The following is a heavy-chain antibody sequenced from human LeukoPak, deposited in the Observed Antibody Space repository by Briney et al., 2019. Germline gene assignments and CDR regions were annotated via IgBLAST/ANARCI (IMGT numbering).Heavy chain of an antibody. J-gene: IGHJ4*02. CDR3: ARRGGAGRSFDY. D-gene: IGHD2-21*01. V-gene: IGHV4-61*08. Sequence: SETLSLTCTVSGASVSSGGYYWSWIRQPPGKGLEWIGNIYYSGSTNYNPSLKSRVTISVDTSKNQFSLKVSSVAAADTAVYYCARRGGAGRSFDYWGQGTLVTVSS. CDR1: GASVSSGGYY. CDR2: IYYSGST.